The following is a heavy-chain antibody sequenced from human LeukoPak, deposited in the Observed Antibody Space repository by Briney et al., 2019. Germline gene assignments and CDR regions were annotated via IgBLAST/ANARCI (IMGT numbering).Heavy chain of an antibody. CDR1: GGSFSGYF. V-gene: IGHV4-34*01. J-gene: IGHJ5*02. CDR2: INHSGST. CDR3: AREPGYCSGGRCYGGWFDP. Sequence: SETLSLTCAVYGGSFSGYFWSWIRQPPGKGLEWIGEINHSGSTIYNPSLEGRVTISLHTSKKQCSLKLTSVTAADTAVYYCAREPGYCSGGRCYGGWFDPWGQGTLVTVSS. D-gene: IGHD2-15*01.